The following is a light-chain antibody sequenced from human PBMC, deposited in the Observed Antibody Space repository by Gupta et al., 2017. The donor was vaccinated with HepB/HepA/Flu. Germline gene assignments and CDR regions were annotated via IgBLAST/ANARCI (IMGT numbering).Light chain of an antibody. CDR3: CSYAGSYTYV. Sequence: QSALTQPRSVSGSPGQSVTISCTGTGSDVGGYRFVSWYQHHPDKAPKVIIYDVNKRPSEVPARFSGSKSGNTASLTISGLQAEDEADYYCCSYAGSYTYVFGTGTKVTVL. J-gene: IGLJ1*01. CDR2: DVN. CDR1: GSDVGGYRF. V-gene: IGLV2-11*01.